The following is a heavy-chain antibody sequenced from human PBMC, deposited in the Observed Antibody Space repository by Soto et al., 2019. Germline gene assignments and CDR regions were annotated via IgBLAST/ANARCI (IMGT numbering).Heavy chain of an antibody. J-gene: IGHJ5*02. V-gene: IGHV4-34*01. CDR1: GGSFSGYY. D-gene: IGHD4-4*01. Sequence: SETLCLTCAVYGGSFSGYYWSWIRQPPGKGLEWIGEINHSGSTNYNPSLKSRVTISVDTSKNQFSLKLSSVTAADTAVYYCARAQQYFDPWGQGTLVTVSS. CDR2: INHSGST. CDR3: ARAQQYFDP.